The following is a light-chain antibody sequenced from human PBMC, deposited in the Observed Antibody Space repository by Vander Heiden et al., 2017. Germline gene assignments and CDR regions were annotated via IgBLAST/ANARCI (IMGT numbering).Light chain of an antibody. V-gene: IGKV3-15*01. CDR3: QQYYNWPRT. CDR2: CAS. Sequence: EIVMTQSPSTLSVSPGERATLSCRATQSVSGNLSWYQQKPGKAPRLLIYCASTRATGIPARFSGSGSGTEYTLTISSLQSEDLAIYYCQQYYNWPRTFGQGTKVEIK. CDR1: QSVSGN. J-gene: IGKJ1*01.